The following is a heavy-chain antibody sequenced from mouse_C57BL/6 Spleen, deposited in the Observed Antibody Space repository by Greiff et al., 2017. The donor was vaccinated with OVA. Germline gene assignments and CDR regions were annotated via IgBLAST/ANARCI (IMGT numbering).Heavy chain of an antibody. J-gene: IGHJ3*01. CDR3: TRADTTVVAPGFAY. D-gene: IGHD1-1*01. Sequence: EVQLQQSGTVLARPGASVKMSCKTSGYTFTSYWMHWVKQRPGQGLEWIGAIYPGNSDTSYNQKFKGKAKLTAVTSASTAYMELSSLTNEDSAVYYCTRADTTVVAPGFAYWGQGTLVTVSA. CDR1: GYTFTSYW. CDR2: IYPGNSDT. V-gene: IGHV1-5*01.